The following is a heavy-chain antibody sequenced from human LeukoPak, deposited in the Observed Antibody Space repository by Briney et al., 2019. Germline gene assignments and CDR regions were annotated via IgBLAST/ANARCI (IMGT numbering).Heavy chain of an antibody. Sequence: PGGSLRLSCAASGFTVTNNDMNWVRQAPGKGLEWVSGITISGKTAYYADSVKGRFTISRDNFKNTLYLQTNSLRAEDTAVYYCTTDPEGGFGELPHDPWGQGTLVTVSS. V-gene: IGHV3-23*01. CDR1: GFTVTNND. CDR3: TTDPEGGFGELPHDP. CDR2: ITISGKTA. D-gene: IGHD3-10*01. J-gene: IGHJ5*02.